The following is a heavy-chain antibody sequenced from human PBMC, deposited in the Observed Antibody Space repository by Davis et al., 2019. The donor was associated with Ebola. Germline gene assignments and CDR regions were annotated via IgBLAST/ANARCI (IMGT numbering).Heavy chain of an antibody. V-gene: IGHV3-23*01. J-gene: IGHJ4*02. Sequence: GESLKISCAASGFTFSSYAMSWVRQAPGKGLEWVSAISGSGGSTYYADSVKGRFTISRDNSKNTLYLQMNSLRAEDTAVYYCATPTWGPDHWGQGTLVTVSS. CDR3: ATPTWGPDH. CDR1: GFTFSSYA. D-gene: IGHD1-26*01. CDR2: ISGSGGST.